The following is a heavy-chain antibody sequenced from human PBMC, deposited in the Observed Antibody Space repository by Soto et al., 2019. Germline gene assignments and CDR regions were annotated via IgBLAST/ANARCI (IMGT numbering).Heavy chain of an antibody. CDR2: IYYSGST. CDR3: ARDLAGTAAKGMMVAFDI. CDR1: GGCISSYY. Sequence: SETLSLTCTVSGGCISSYYWSWIRQPPGKGLEWIGYIYYSGSTNYNPSLKSRVTISVDTSKNQFSLKLSSVTAADTAVYYCARDLAGTAAKGMMVAFDIWGQGTMVTVSS. J-gene: IGHJ3*02. D-gene: IGHD6-13*01. V-gene: IGHV4-59*01.